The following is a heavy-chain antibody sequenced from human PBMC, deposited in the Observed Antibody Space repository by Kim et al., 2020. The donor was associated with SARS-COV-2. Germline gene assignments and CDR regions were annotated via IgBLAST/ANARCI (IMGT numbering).Heavy chain of an antibody. J-gene: IGHJ4*02. CDR1: GGSISNYY. D-gene: IGHD2-21*01. CDR3: ARSIGDSWSSVPPDF. Sequence: SETLSLTCIVSGGSISNYYWSWIRQPPGKGLEWIGFISYSGTTRYNSSLKSRVTISRDTSSNYVSLNLNSVTAADTAVYYCARSIGDSWSSVPPDFWGQGTLVTVSS. V-gene: IGHV4-59*08. CDR2: ISYSGTT.